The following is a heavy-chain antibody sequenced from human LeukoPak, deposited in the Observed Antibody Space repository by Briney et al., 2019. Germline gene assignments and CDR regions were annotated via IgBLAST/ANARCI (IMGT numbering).Heavy chain of an antibody. CDR2: IKSKTDGGTT. CDR3: TTAAVGAPFDYYYYYMDV. CDR1: GFTFSNAW. J-gene: IGHJ6*03. Sequence: GGSLRLSCAASGFTFSNAWMSWVRQAPGKGLEWVGRIKSKTDGGTTDYAAPVKGRFTISRDDSKNTLYLQMNSLKTEDTAVYYCTTAAVGAPFDYYYYYMDVWGKGTTVTVSS. V-gene: IGHV3-15*01. D-gene: IGHD1-26*01.